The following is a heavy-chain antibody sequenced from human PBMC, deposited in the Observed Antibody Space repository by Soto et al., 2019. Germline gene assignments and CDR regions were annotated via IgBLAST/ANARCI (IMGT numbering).Heavy chain of an antibody. CDR1: GYSIKSGYY. V-gene: IGHV4-38-2*01. Sequence: PSETLSLTCEVSGYSIKSGYYWGWFRQPPGKGLEWIGNIYHSGTTYYKSSLKSRLSISVDTSKNQFSLNLSSVTAADTAVYWCARAGRGGRYFDSWSQGTLVTVSS. D-gene: IGHD3-16*01. CDR3: ARAGRGGRYFDS. J-gene: IGHJ4*02. CDR2: IYHSGTT.